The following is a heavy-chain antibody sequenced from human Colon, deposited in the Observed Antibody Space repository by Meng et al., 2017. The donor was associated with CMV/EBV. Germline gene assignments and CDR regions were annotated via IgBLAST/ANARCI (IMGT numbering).Heavy chain of an antibody. CDR2: INSNSGAT. D-gene: IGHD1-26*01. CDR3: ARDPSGSRVPFDY. J-gene: IGHJ4*02. Sequence: QGQLVQFGAEVKKPWASRNVPCKTSGYTFSDYHIHWVRQAPGQGLEWMGWINSNSGATDYAQKFQGRFTMTRDTSITTVYMELSSLRSDDTAVYYCARDPSGSRVPFDYWGQGSLVTVSS. V-gene: IGHV1-2*02. CDR1: GYTFSDYH.